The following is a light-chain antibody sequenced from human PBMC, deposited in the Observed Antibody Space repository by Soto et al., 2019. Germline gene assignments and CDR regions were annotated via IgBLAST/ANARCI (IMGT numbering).Light chain of an antibody. CDR3: MQGTHWPIT. Sequence: DIQMTQSPSTLSASVGDRVTITCRASQSISSWLAWYQQKPGKAPKLLIYKASSLESGVPSRFSGSGSGTEFTLTIRGLQPDDVGVYYCMQGTHWPITFGQGTRLEIK. V-gene: IGKV1-5*03. CDR2: KAS. J-gene: IGKJ5*01. CDR1: QSISSW.